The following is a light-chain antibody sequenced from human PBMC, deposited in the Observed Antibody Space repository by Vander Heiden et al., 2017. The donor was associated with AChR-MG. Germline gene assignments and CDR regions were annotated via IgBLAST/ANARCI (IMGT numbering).Light chain of an antibody. V-gene: IGLV3-1*01. Sequence: SYALTQPPSVSVFLGQTASITCSGDKLGDKYACWYQQKPGQSPVLVIYQDTKRPSGIPERFFGSNSGNTATLTIIGTQAMDEADYYCQAWDSSTAVVFGGGTKLTVL. CDR3: QAWDSSTAVV. CDR1: KLGDKY. J-gene: IGLJ2*01. CDR2: QDT.